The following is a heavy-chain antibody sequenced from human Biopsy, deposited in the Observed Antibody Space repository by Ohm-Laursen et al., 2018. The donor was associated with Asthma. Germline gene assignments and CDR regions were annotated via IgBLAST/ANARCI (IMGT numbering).Heavy chain of an antibody. Sequence: SSLRLSCAASGFTLSSYVMHWVRQAPGKGLDWVALISFDPLNKQYADWVRGRFTVSRDSSKNTLYLQMNSLRADDTAVHYCARVPVAAAGPYYYGMDVWGQGTTVTVSS. CDR2: ISFDPLNK. D-gene: IGHD6-13*01. CDR1: GFTLSSYV. J-gene: IGHJ6*02. CDR3: ARVPVAAAGPYYYGMDV. V-gene: IGHV3-30*03.